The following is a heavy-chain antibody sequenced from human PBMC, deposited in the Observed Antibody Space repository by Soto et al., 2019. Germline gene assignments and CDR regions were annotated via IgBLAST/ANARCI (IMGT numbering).Heavy chain of an antibody. CDR2: IYYSGST. Sequence: KPSDTLSLTCIVSGGPISSSTYYWGWIRQPPGKGLEWIGSIYYSGSTYYNPSLKSRVTISVDTSKNQFSLKLNSVTAADTAVYYCARRTNYDILTGYYTPYFDYWGQGTLVTVS. D-gene: IGHD3-9*01. CDR1: GGPISSSTYY. J-gene: IGHJ4*02. V-gene: IGHV4-39*01. CDR3: ARRTNYDILTGYYTPYFDY.